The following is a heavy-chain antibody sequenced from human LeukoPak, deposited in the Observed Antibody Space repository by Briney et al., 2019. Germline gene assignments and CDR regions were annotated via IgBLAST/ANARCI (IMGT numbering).Heavy chain of an antibody. Sequence: ASVKVSCKASGGTFSSYAISWVRQAPGQGLEWMGGIIPIFGTANYAQKFQGRVTITADESTSTAYMELSSLRSEDTAMYYCASLGDSSGWYIGYWGQGTLVTVSS. CDR1: GGTFSSYA. CDR3: ASLGDSSGWYIGY. V-gene: IGHV1-69*01. J-gene: IGHJ4*02. D-gene: IGHD6-19*01. CDR2: IIPIFGTA.